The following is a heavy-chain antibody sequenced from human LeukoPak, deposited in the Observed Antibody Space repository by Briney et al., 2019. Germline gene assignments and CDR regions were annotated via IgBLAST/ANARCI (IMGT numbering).Heavy chain of an antibody. Sequence: GGSLRLSCAASGFTFDDYAMHWVRQAPGKGLEWVSGISWNSGSIGYADSVKGRFTISRDNAKNSLYLQMNSLRAEDTAVYYCARLYSSLDYWGQGTLVTVSS. CDR1: GFTFDDYA. CDR3: ARLYSSLDY. V-gene: IGHV3-9*01. CDR2: ISWNSGSI. D-gene: IGHD6-13*01. J-gene: IGHJ4*02.